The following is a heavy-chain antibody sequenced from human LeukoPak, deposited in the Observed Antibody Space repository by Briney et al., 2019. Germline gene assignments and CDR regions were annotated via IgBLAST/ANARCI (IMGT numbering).Heavy chain of an antibody. V-gene: IGHV3-7*03. J-gene: IGHJ6*03. CDR3: ARVYSYGTYYYYYMDV. CDR2: IKQDGSEK. Sequence: GGSLRLSCAASGFTFSSYWMSWVRQAPGKGLEWVANIKQDGSEKYYVDSVKGRFTISRDNAKNSLYLQMNSLRAEDTAVYYCARVYSYGTYYYYYMDVWGKGTTVTVSS. D-gene: IGHD5-18*01. CDR1: GFTFSSYW.